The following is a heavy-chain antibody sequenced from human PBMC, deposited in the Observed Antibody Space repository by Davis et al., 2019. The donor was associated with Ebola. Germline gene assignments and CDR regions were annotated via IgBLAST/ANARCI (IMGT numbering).Heavy chain of an antibody. D-gene: IGHD5-24*01. Sequence: PSETLSLTCAVYGGSFSDYYWSWIRQPPGKGLEWIGYIYYSGSTYYNPSLKSRVTISVDTSKNQFSLKLSSVTAADTAVYYCARTGRERWLQRTVAFDIWGQGTMVTVSS. V-gene: IGHV4-34*01. CDR3: ARTGRERWLQRTVAFDI. CDR1: GGSFSDYY. J-gene: IGHJ3*02. CDR2: IYYSGST.